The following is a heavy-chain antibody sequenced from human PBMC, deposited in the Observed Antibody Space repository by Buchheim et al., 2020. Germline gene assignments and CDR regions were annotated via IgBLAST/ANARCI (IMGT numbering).Heavy chain of an antibody. D-gene: IGHD2-2*01. CDR2: IWFDGSNK. CDR1: GFTFSSYG. CDR3: ARDKLNQPRGWFDP. Sequence: QVQLVESGGGVVQPGRSLRLSCAASGFTFSSYGMHWVRQAPGKGLEWVAVIWFDGSNKYYADSVKGRFTISRENSKNTLFLQMNSLRAEDTAVYYCARDKLNQPRGWFDPWGQGTL. J-gene: IGHJ5*02. V-gene: IGHV3-33*08.